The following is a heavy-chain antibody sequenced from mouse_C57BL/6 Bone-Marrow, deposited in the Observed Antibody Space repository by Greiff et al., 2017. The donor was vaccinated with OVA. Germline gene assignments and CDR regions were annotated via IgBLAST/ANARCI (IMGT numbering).Heavy chain of an antibody. D-gene: IGHD1-1*01. CDR2: IHPSDSAT. CDR3: AIYLYYGSSYFAY. V-gene: IGHV1-74*01. Sequence: VQLQQPGAELVKPGASVKVSCKASGYTFTSYWMHWVKQRPGQGLEWIGRIHPSDSATNYNQKFKGKATLTVDKSSSTAYMQLSSLTSEDSAVYDCAIYLYYGSSYFAYWGQGTLVTVSA. CDR1: GYTFTSYW. J-gene: IGHJ3*01.